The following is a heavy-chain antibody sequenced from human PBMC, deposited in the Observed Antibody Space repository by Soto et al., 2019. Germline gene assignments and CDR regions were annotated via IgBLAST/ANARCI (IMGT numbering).Heavy chain of an antibody. CDR2: IVVGSGNT. CDR3: AAAHYDFWSGYSPAYMDV. CDR1: GFTFTSSA. J-gene: IGHJ6*03. Sequence: GASAKVSCKASGFTFTSSAMQWVRQARGQRLEWIGWIVVGSGNTNYAQKFQERVTITRDMSTSTAYMELSSLRSEDTAVYCCAAAHYDFWSGYSPAYMDVWGKGTTVTVSS. D-gene: IGHD3-3*01. V-gene: IGHV1-58*02.